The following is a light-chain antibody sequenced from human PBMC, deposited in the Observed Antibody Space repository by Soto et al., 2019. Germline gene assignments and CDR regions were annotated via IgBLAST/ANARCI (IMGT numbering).Light chain of an antibody. Sequence: QSALTQPASVSGSPGQSITISCTGTSSDVGGYNYVSWYQQHPGKAPKLMIFEVSNRPSGVSIRFSGSKSGNTASLTISGLPAEDEADYFCISYTSSSTRVFGTGTKVTVL. CDR2: EVS. CDR1: SSDVGGYNY. J-gene: IGLJ1*01. CDR3: ISYTSSSTRV. V-gene: IGLV2-14*01.